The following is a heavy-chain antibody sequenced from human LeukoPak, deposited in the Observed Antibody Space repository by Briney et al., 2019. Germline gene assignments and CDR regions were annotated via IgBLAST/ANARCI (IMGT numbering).Heavy chain of an antibody. V-gene: IGHV3-30*18. CDR3: AKASRRHCGTTICYTLDY. J-gene: IGHJ4*02. Sequence: GGSLRLSCIASGFPFRSYGMHWVRQAPGKGLEWVAVISHDGTSKYNADSVKGRFTISRDNSRNTLYVEMNSLRAADTAKYYSAKASRRHCGTTICYTLDYWGQGTLVTVSS. CDR2: ISHDGTSK. CDR1: GFPFRSYG. D-gene: IGHD2-2*02.